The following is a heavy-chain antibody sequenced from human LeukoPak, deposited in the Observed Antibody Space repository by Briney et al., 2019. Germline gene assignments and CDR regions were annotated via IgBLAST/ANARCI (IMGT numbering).Heavy chain of an antibody. J-gene: IGHJ5*02. CDR1: GFTVSSNY. CDR2: IYSGGST. V-gene: IGHV3-66*04. CDR3: ARHESAVLRYFDWSLP. Sequence: GGSLRLSCAASGFTVSSNYMSWVRQAPGKGLEWVSVIYSGGSTYTPDSVRGRLTISGDNSKNTLYVEMISLRAGGTAVYYCARHESAVLRYFDWSLPWGQGTLVTVSS. D-gene: IGHD3-9*01.